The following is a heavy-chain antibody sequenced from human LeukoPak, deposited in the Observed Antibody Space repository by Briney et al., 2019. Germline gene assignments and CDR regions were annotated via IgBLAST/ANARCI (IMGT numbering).Heavy chain of an antibody. CDR1: GFTFSSYA. Sequence: KPGGPLRLFCAASGFTFSSYAMSGVRHAPGKGLEGVSAISGSGGSTYYADSVKGRFTISRDNSKNTVYVQMNSLRAEDMAVYYCAKSFYGSGSPIPPLFDYWGQGTLVTVSS. J-gene: IGHJ4*02. D-gene: IGHD3-10*01. CDR2: ISGSGGST. CDR3: AKSFYGSGSPIPPLFDY. V-gene: IGHV3-23*01.